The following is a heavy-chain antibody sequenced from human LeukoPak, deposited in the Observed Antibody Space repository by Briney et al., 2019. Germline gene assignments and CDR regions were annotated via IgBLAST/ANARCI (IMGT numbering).Heavy chain of an antibody. D-gene: IGHD3-3*01. V-gene: IGHV4-59*11. CDR3: ARVTIFGVDHPMDV. J-gene: IGHJ6*03. CDR2: IYYSGST. CDR1: GGSISSHY. Sequence: PSETLSLTCTVSGGSISSHYWSWIRQPPGKGLEWIGYIYYSGSTNYNPSLKSRVPISVDPSKNQFSLKLSSVTAADTAVYYCARVTIFGVDHPMDVWGKGTTVTVSS.